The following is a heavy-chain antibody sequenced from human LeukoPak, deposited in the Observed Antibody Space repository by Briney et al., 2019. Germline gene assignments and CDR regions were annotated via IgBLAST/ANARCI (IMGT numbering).Heavy chain of an antibody. Sequence: GGSLRLSCTASGFTFSTYWMTWVRQAPGKGLEWVSAISGSGGSTYYADSVKGRFTISRDNSKNTLYLQMNGLRAEDTAVYYCAKVYSSGWPYYFDYWGQGTLVTVSS. V-gene: IGHV3-23*01. D-gene: IGHD6-19*01. CDR2: ISGSGGST. CDR1: GFTFSTYW. J-gene: IGHJ4*02. CDR3: AKVYSSGWPYYFDY.